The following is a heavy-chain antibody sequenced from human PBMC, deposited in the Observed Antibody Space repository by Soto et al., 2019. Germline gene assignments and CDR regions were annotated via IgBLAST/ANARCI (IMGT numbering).Heavy chain of an antibody. CDR1: GFSFTSYW. CDR3: VLVYVLRGEWPPVSYLDF. J-gene: IGHJ4*02. Sequence: EVQLEESGGGLVQPGGSLRLSCATSGFSFTSYWMTWVRQAPGKGLEWVANINGDGRDKDFVGSVKGRFTISRDNANKSVFLEMNSLRVEDTGVHYCVLVYVLRGEWPPVSYLDFWGQGLLVTVSP. V-gene: IGHV3-7*01. D-gene: IGHD3-10*02. CDR2: INGDGRDK.